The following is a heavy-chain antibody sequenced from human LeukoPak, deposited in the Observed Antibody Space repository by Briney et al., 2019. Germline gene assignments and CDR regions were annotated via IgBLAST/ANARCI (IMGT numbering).Heavy chain of an antibody. J-gene: IGHJ4*02. CDR3: GRFGYVAGIDL. CDR1: GFSFNSYW. V-gene: IGHV3-7*01. Sequence: SGGSLRLSCAASGFSFNSYWMTWVRQPPGRGLEWVANIDPAGTDTYYVDPVKGRFTISRDSAKNLVYLQMNTLRAEDTAVYSCGRFGYVAGIDLWGQGTLVTVSS. CDR2: IDPAGTDT. D-gene: IGHD6-19*01.